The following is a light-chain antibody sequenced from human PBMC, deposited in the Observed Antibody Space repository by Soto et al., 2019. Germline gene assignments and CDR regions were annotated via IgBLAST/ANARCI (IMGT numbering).Light chain of an antibody. J-gene: IGLJ1*01. V-gene: IGLV1-44*01. CDR3: APWDDSLNAYV. CDR1: SSNIESNT. Sequence: QSVLTQPPSASGTPGQRVTISCSGSSSNIESNTVNCYQQLPGTAPKLLIYSNNQRPSGVPDRISGSKSGTSASLAISGLQSEDEADYYCAPWDDSLNAYVFGTGTKVTLL. CDR2: SNN.